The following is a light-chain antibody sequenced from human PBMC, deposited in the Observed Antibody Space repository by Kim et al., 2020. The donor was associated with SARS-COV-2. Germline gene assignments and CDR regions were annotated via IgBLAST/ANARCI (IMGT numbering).Light chain of an antibody. CDR2: YDR. J-gene: IGLJ3*02. CDR3: QVWDFSGDHRV. V-gene: IGLV3-21*04. CDR1: NLEDKS. Sequence: APEKPANSPWGGANLEDKSVHWYQQRPGQAPLLVMYYDRDRPSGIPERFSGSNAGDTATLTITRVEAGDEADYYCQVWDFSGDHRVFGGGTQLTVL.